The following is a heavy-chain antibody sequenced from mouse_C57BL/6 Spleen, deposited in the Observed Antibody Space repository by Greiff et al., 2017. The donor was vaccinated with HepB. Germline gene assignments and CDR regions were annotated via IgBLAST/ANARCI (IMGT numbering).Heavy chain of an antibody. CDR2: IDPSDSYT. J-gene: IGHJ2*01. CDR1: GYTFTSYW. CDR3: ATPHYYGSSLLDY. V-gene: IGHV1-50*01. D-gene: IGHD1-1*01. Sequence: VQLQQSGAELVKPGASVKLSCKASGYTFTSYWMQWVKQRPGQGLEWIGEIDPSDSYTNYNQKFKGKATLTVDTSSSTAYMQLSSLTSEDSAVYYCATPHYYGSSLLDYWGQGTTLTVSS.